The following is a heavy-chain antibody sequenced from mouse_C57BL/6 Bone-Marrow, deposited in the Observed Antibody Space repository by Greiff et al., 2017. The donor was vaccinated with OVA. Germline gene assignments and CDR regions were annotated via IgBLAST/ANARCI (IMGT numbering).Heavy chain of an antibody. CDR3: TIVMDGHDGGD. CDR1: GFNIKDDY. V-gene: IGHV14-4*01. D-gene: IGHD2-2*01. Sequence: EVQLQQSGAELVRPGASVKLSCTASGFNIKDDYMHWVKQRPEQGLEGIGWIDPENGDTEYASKFQGKATITADPSSNTAYLQLSSLTSEDTAVYYCTIVMDGHDGGDWGQGTLVTVSA. J-gene: IGHJ3*01. CDR2: IDPENGDT.